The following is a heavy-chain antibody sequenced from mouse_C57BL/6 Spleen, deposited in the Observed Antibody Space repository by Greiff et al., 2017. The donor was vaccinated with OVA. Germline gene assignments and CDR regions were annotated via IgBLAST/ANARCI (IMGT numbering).Heavy chain of an antibody. Sequence: QVQLQQPGTELVKPGASVKLSCKASGYTFTSYWMHWVKQRPGQGLEWIGNINPSNGGTNYNEKFKSKATLTVDKSSSTAYMQLSSLTSEDSAVYYCARSALYYSNFYYFDYWGQGTTLTVSS. D-gene: IGHD2-5*01. CDR1: GYTFTSYW. J-gene: IGHJ2*01. CDR3: ARSALYYSNFYYFDY. V-gene: IGHV1-53*01. CDR2: INPSNGGT.